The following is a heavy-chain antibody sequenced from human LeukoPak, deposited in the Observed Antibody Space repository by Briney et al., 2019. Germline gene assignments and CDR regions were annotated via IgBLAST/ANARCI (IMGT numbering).Heavy chain of an antibody. CDR2: ITSSGNAI. V-gene: IGHV3-11*01. J-gene: IGHJ4*02. CDR3: ARDQGIYPALQAIDY. CDR1: GFTFSDYY. D-gene: IGHD5-12*01. Sequence: PGGSLRLSCAASGFTFSDYYMSWIRQAPGKGLEWVSYITSSGNAIYNADSVKGRFTLSRDNAKNSLYLQMNSLRAEDTAVYYCARDQGIYPALQAIDYWGQGTLVTVSS.